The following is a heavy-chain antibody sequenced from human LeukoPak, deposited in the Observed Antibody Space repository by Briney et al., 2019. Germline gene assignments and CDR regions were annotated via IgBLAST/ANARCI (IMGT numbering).Heavy chain of an antibody. Sequence: ASVKVSCKASGYTFISYGITWVRQAPGQGLEWMGWISPYTTKTNYAQKFQGRVTMTRDTSISTAYMELSRLRSDDTAVYYCASGGYALNGIDYWGQGTLVTVSS. D-gene: IGHD3-16*01. J-gene: IGHJ4*02. CDR3: ASGGYALNGIDY. V-gene: IGHV1-18*01. CDR1: GYTFISYG. CDR2: ISPYTTKT.